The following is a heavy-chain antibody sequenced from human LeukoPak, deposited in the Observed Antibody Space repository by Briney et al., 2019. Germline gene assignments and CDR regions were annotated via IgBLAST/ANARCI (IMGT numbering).Heavy chain of an antibody. Sequence: PSETLSLTCSVSGYSIGSGNYWGWIRQPPGKGLEWIGSIYHSGSTYYNPSLKSRVTISVDTSKNQFSLKLNSVTATDTAVYYCAKGYCSGTTCYDDRGAFDYWGQGTLVTVSS. CDR1: GYSIGSGNY. CDR3: AKGYCSGTTCYDDRGAFDY. V-gene: IGHV4-38-2*02. D-gene: IGHD2-2*01. J-gene: IGHJ4*02. CDR2: IYHSGST.